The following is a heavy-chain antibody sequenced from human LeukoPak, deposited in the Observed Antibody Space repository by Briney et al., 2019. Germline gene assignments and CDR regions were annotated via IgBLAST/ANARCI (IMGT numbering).Heavy chain of an antibody. V-gene: IGHV4-34*01. Sequence: SETLSLTCAVYGGSFSGYYWNWIRQPPGKGLEWIEEINHSGSTNYNPSLKSRVTISVDTSKNQFSLKLSSVTAADTAVYYCARAEYQLLRPFDYWGQGTLVTVSS. CDR2: INHSGST. J-gene: IGHJ4*02. CDR1: GGSFSGYY. CDR3: ARAEYQLLRPFDY. D-gene: IGHD2-2*01.